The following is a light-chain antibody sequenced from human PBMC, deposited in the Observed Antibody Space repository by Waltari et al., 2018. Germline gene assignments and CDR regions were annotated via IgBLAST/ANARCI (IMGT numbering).Light chain of an antibody. CDR3: QQFNTFPLT. Sequence: DIQLTQSPSFLSASVGDRVTITCRASQGIATFLTWYQLKPGKAPGLLIYDASTLQTGVPSRFSASGSGTDFTLPISSLQPEDFATYYCQQFNTFPLTFGGGTKVEVK. CDR1: QGIATF. V-gene: IGKV1-9*01. CDR2: DAS. J-gene: IGKJ4*01.